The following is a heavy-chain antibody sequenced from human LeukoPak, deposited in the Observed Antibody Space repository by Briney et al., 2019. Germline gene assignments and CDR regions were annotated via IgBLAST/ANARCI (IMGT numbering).Heavy chain of an antibody. CDR1: GFTFSNYL. Sequence: PGGSLRLSCAASGFTFSNYLMSWVRQAPGMGLEWVANIKQDGSEKYYVDSVKGRFTISRDNAKNSLYLQMNSLRAEDTAVFYCARRRCSSTSCFIDYWGQGTLVTVSS. CDR3: ARRRCSSTSCFIDY. CDR2: IKQDGSEK. D-gene: IGHD2-2*01. J-gene: IGHJ4*02. V-gene: IGHV3-7*01.